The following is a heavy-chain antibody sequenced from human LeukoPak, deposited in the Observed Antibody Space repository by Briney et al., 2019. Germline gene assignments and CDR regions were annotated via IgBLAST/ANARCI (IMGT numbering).Heavy chain of an antibody. CDR1: GFTLSSYG. CDR2: ISGSGGRT. Sequence: QPGRSLRLSCVASGFTLSSYGMSWVRQAPGKGLEWVSAISGSGGRTYYADSVKGRFTISRDNSKNTLYLQMNSLRAENTAVYYCAKGVVSGVTPYYFDYWGQGTLVTVSS. V-gene: IGHV3-23*01. CDR3: AKGVVSGVTPYYFDY. J-gene: IGHJ4*02. D-gene: IGHD4-23*01.